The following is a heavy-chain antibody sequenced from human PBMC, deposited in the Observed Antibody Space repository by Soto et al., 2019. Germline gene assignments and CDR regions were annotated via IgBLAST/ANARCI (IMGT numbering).Heavy chain of an antibody. CDR1: GGSIDNYY. V-gene: IGHV4-59*01. J-gene: IGHJ1*01. CDR2: IYSSGST. CDR3: ARGGSGYLPLQH. Sequence: QVQLQESGAGLVKPSETLSLTCTVSGGSIDNYYWSWIRQPPGRGLEWIGFIYSSGSTNYNPSVKSRVTSSAETSRNQVSLKLTSVPTADTAVYYCARGGSGYLPLQHWGQGTLVTVSS. D-gene: IGHD3-22*01.